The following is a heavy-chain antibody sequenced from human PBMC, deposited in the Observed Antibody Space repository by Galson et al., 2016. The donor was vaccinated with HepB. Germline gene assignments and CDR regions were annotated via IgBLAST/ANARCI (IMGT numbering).Heavy chain of an antibody. Sequence: QSGAEVKKPGESLKISCQGSESSFVRYWIGWVRQMPGKGLEWVGIMYPGNSETRYSPSFRGQVTISADNSISTAYLHWSSLKASATAIYYCVRQQLHSYGRTHFDFGGQGTLVTVS. CDR1: ESSFVRYW. CDR2: MYPGNSET. V-gene: IGHV5-51*01. J-gene: IGHJ4*02. CDR3: VRQQLHSYGRTHFDF. D-gene: IGHD5-18*01.